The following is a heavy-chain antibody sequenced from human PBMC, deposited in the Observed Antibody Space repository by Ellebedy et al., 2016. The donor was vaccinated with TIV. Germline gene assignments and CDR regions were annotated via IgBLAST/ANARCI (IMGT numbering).Heavy chain of an antibody. J-gene: IGHJ4*02. Sequence: GESLKISCAASGFTFSDHYMDWVRQAPGEGLEWVGRIREKVNSYTTEYAASVKGRFTISRDGSTNSLYLQINSLKTEDTAVYYCARGSGGSGYVTFDYWGQGTLVTVSS. CDR3: ARGSGGSGYVTFDY. CDR2: IREKVNSYTT. V-gene: IGHV3-72*01. CDR1: GFTFSDHY. D-gene: IGHD6-19*01.